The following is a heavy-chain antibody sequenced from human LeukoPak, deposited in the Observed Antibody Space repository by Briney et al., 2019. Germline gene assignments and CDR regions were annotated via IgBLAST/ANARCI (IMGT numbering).Heavy chain of an antibody. CDR1: GGSISSYY. Sequence: PSETLSLTCTVSGGSISSYYWSWIRRPPGKGLEWIGYIYYSGSTNYNPSLKSRVTISVDTSKNQFSLKLSSVTAADTAVYYCARETSWDYDFWSGYSSGLDVWGKGTTVTVSS. V-gene: IGHV4-59*12. CDR2: IYYSGST. J-gene: IGHJ6*04. CDR3: ARETSWDYDFWSGYSSGLDV. D-gene: IGHD3-3*01.